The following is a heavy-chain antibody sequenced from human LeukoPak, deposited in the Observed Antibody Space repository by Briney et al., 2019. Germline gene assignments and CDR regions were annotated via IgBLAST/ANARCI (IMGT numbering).Heavy chain of an antibody. D-gene: IGHD3-3*01. Sequence: QTGGSLRLSCAASGFTFSSYAMHWVRQAPGKGLEYVSAISSNGGSTYYANSVKGRFTISRDNSKNTLYLQMGSLRAEDMAVYYCARVFGREFDYWGQGTLVTVSS. CDR2: ISSNGGST. CDR3: ARVFGREFDY. V-gene: IGHV3-64*01. CDR1: GFTFSSYA. J-gene: IGHJ4*02.